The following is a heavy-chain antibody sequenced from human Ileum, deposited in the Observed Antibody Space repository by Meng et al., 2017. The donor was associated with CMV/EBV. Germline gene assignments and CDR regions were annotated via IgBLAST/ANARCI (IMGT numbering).Heavy chain of an antibody. Sequence: QVPLQESGPGLVKPSETLSLTCTVSGGTINSYYWTWIRQSAGKGLEWIGRIYTSGSTKYNPSLKSRVTLSIDTSKNQCYLKVTSVTAADTAVYYCARGNSMVRGVLGWFDPWGQGTLVTVSS. CDR3: ARGNSMVRGVLGWFDP. CDR2: IYTSGST. J-gene: IGHJ5*02. D-gene: IGHD3-10*01. CDR1: GGTINSYY. V-gene: IGHV4-4*07.